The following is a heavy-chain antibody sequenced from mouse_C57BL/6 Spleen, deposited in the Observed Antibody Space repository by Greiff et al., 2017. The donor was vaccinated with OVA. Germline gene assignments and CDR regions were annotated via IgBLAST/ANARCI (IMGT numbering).Heavy chain of an antibody. CDR1: GYTFTSYW. Sequence: QVQLKQPGAELVMPGASVKLSCKASGYTFTSYWMHWVKQRPGQGLEWIGEIDPSDSYTNYNQKFKGKSTLTVDKSSSTAYMQLSSLTSEDSAVYYCARKRGYDYDWYFDVWGTGTTVTVSS. J-gene: IGHJ1*03. V-gene: IGHV1-69*01. CDR2: IDPSDSYT. CDR3: ARKRGYDYDWYFDV. D-gene: IGHD2-4*01.